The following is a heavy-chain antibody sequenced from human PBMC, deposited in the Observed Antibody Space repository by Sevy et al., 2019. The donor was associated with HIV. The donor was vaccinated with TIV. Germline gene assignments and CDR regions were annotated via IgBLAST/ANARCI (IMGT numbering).Heavy chain of an antibody. V-gene: IGHV4-59*01. Sequence: SETLSLTCTVSGGSISSYYWSWIRQPPGKGLEWIGYIYYSGSTNYNPSLKSRVTISVDTSKNQFSLKLSSVTAADTAVYYCARALPRWFGGEFWFDYWGQGTLVTVS. CDR2: IYYSGST. CDR1: GGSISSYY. D-gene: IGHD3-10*01. CDR3: ARALPRWFGGEFWFDY. J-gene: IGHJ4*02.